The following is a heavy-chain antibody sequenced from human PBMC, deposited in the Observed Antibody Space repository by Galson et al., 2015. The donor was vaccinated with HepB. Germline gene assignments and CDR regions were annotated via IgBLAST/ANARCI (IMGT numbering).Heavy chain of an antibody. CDR1: GYTFTGYY. D-gene: IGHD6-13*01. CDR2: INPNSGGT. CDR3: ARDPGGPSSWYGASRYYYMDV. J-gene: IGHJ6*03. V-gene: IGHV1-2*06. Sequence: SVKVSCKASGYTFTGYYMHWVRQAPGQGLEWMGRINPNSGGTNYAQKFQGRVTMTRDTSISTAYMELSRLRSDDTAVYYCARDPGGPSSWYGASRYYYMDVWGKGTTVTVSS.